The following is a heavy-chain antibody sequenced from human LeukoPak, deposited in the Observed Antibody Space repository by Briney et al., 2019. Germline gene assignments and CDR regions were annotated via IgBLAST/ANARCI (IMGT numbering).Heavy chain of an antibody. V-gene: IGHV3-48*02. CDR3: ARAVQYYSTPIFDY. J-gene: IGHJ4*02. Sequence: QSGGSLRLSCAASGFTFSSYSMNWVRQAPGKGLEWVSYISSSSSTIYYADSVKGRFTISRDNAKNSLYLQMNSLRNEDTAVYYCARAVQYYSTPIFDYWGQGTLVTVSS. CDR1: GFTFSSYS. D-gene: IGHD3-10*01. CDR2: ISSSSSTI.